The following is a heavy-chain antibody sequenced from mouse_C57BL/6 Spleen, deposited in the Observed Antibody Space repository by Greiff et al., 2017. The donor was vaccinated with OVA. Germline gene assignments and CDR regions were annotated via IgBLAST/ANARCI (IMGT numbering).Heavy chain of an antibody. CDR1: GYTFTSYW. J-gene: IGHJ2*01. D-gene: IGHD3-2*02. V-gene: IGHV1-69*01. Sequence: QVHVKQPGAELVMPGASVKLSCKASGYTFTSYWMHWVKQRPGQGLEWIGEIDPSDSYTNYNQKFKGKSTLTVDKSSSTAYMQLSSLTSEDSAVYYCARGRAQATFDYWGQGTTLTVSS. CDR2: IDPSDSYT. CDR3: ARGRAQATFDY.